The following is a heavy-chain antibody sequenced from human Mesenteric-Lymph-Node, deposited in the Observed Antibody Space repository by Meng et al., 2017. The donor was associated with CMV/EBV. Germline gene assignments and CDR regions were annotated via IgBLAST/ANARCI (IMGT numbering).Heavy chain of an antibody. Sequence: CAASGFTFSSCWMHWVRQAPGKGLLWVSRISDDGQTVTYADSVKGRFTISRDNAGNTLYLHMNSLRDDDTAVYYCARVSSGFYWANDYWGQGTLVTVSS. CDR2: ISDDGQTV. J-gene: IGHJ4*02. D-gene: IGHD6-19*01. CDR1: GFTFSSCW. V-gene: IGHV3-74*01. CDR3: ARVSSGFYWANDY.